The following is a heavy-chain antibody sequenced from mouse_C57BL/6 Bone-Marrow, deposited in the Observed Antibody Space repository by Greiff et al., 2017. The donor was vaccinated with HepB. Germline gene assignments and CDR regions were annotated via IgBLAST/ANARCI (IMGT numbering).Heavy chain of an antibody. CDR3: ARSKLTGTAWFAY. CDR2: IHPNSGST. J-gene: IGHJ3*01. D-gene: IGHD4-1*01. Sequence: VQLQQPGAELVKPGASVKLSCKASGYTFTSYWMHWVKQRPGQGLEWIGMIHPNSGSTNYNEKFKSKATLTVDKSSSTAYRQLSSLTSEESAVYYCARSKLTGTAWFAYWGQGTLVTVSA. CDR1: GYTFTSYW. V-gene: IGHV1-64*01.